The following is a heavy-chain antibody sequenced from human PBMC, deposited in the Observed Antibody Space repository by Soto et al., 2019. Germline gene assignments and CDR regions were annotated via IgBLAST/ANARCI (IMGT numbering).Heavy chain of an antibody. D-gene: IGHD3-3*01. CDR1: GFTFSSYA. V-gene: IGHV3-23*01. CDR3: AKDLSLGGTGFWSGKNDAFDI. Sequence: EVQLLESGGGLVQPGGSLRLSCAASGFTFSSYAMSWVRQAPGKGLEWVSAISGSGGSTYYADSVKGRFTISRDNSKNTLYLQMNSLRAEDTAVYYCAKDLSLGGTGFWSGKNDAFDIWGQGTMVTVSS. CDR2: ISGSGGST. J-gene: IGHJ3*02.